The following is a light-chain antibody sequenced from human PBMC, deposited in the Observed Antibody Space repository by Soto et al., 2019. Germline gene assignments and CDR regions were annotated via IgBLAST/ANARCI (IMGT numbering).Light chain of an antibody. V-gene: IGLV2-14*01. Sequence: QSALTQPASVSGSPGQSITISCTGTSSDVGGYNYVSWYQHHPCKAPRLMIYEVYYRPSGVSDRFSGSKSGNTASLTISGLQAEDEADYYCFSYTATNTRVFGGGTKLTVL. J-gene: IGLJ3*02. CDR3: FSYTATNTRV. CDR2: EVY. CDR1: SSDVGGYNY.